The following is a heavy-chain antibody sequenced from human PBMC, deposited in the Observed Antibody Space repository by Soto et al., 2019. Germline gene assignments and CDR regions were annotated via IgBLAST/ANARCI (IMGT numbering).Heavy chain of an antibody. CDR1: GFTFSSYG. CDR3: AKSRGLRLGELSPTIYYYYYGMDV. J-gene: IGHJ6*02. CDR2: ISYDGSNK. Sequence: PGGPLRLSCAASGFTFSSYGMHWVRQAPGKGLEWVAVISYDGSNKYYADSVKGRFTISRDNSKNTLYLQMNSLRAEDTAVYYCAKSRGLRLGELSPTIYYYYYGMDVWGQGTTVTVSS. D-gene: IGHD3-16*02. V-gene: IGHV3-30*18.